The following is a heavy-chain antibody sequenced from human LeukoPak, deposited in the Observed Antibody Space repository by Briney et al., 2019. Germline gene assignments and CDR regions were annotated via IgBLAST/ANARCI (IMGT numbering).Heavy chain of an antibody. J-gene: IGHJ4*02. CDR1: GYSISSDNY. V-gene: IGHV4-38-2*01. CDR2: IYHSGST. D-gene: IGHD3-22*01. CDR3: ARAPRDSSSSNYMRRFDY. Sequence: SETLSLTCAYSGYSISSDNYWVWIRQPPGQGLEWTGGIYHSGSTYYNPSLKSRVAMSVDTSKNQFSLKLSSVAAADTAVYYCARAPRDSSSSNYMRRFDYWGQGTLVTVSS.